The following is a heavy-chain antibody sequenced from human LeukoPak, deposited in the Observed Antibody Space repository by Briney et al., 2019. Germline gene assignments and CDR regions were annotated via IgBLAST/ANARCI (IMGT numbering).Heavy chain of an antibody. CDR1: GFTFSSYS. J-gene: IGHJ4*02. D-gene: IGHD6-13*01. V-gene: IGHV3-21*01. CDR3: ARAYSSSWYPVDY. Sequence: GGSLRLSCAASGFTFSSYSMNWVRQAPGKGLEWVSSISSSSSYIYYADSVKGRFTISRDNAKISLYLQMNSLRAEDTAVYYCARAYSSSWYPVDYWGQGTLVTVSS. CDR2: ISSSSSYI.